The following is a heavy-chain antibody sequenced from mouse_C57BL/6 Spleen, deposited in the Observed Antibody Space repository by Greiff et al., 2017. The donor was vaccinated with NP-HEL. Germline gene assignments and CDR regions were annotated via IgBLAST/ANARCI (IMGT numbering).Heavy chain of an antibody. Sequence: EVKLVESGGGLVKPGGSLKLSCAASGFTFSDYGLHWVRQAPEKGLEWVAYISSGSSTIYYADTVKGRFTISRANAKNTLFLQMTSLRSEDTAMYYCARGEGFAYWGQGTLVTVSA. CDR3: ARGEGFAY. D-gene: IGHD2-13*01. CDR1: GFTFSDYG. V-gene: IGHV5-17*01. CDR2: ISSGSSTI. J-gene: IGHJ3*01.